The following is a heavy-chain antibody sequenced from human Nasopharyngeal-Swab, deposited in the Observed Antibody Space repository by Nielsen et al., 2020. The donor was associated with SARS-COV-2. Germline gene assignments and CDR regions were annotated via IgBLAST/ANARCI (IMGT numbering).Heavy chain of an antibody. J-gene: IGHJ4*02. CDR3: ARDRNFVWNGAVGLDY. D-gene: IGHD1-1*01. V-gene: IGHV4-39*07. CDR2: IYYSGST. Sequence: WIRQPPGEGLEWIGSIYYSGSTYYNPSLKRRVTISVDTSKNQFSLKLSSVTAADTAVYYCARDRNFVWNGAVGLDYWGQGTLVTVSS.